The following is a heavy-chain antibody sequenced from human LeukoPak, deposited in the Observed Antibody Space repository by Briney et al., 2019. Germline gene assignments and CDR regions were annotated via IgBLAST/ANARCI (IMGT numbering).Heavy chain of an antibody. Sequence: GGSLRLSCAASGFTFSSYAMSWVRQAPGKGLEWVSAISGSGGSTYYADSVKGRFTISRDNSKNTLYLHMNSLRAEDTAVYYCARAVGYDVNSVGYWGQGTLVTVSS. J-gene: IGHJ4*02. CDR3: ARAVGYDVNSVGY. V-gene: IGHV3-23*01. D-gene: IGHD5-12*01. CDR2: ISGSGGST. CDR1: GFTFSSYA.